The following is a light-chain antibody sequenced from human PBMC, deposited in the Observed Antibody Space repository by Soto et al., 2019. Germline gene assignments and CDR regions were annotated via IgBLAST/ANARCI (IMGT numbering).Light chain of an antibody. J-gene: IGKJ5*01. CDR3: QQYGSSPFIT. CDR2: GAS. Sequence: EIVLTQSPGTLSLSPGERATLSCRASQSVSSSYLAWYQQKPGQAPRLLIYGASSRATGIPDRFSGSGSGTDFTLTISRLEPKDFAVYYCQQYGSSPFITFGQGTRLEIK. CDR1: QSVSSSY. V-gene: IGKV3-20*01.